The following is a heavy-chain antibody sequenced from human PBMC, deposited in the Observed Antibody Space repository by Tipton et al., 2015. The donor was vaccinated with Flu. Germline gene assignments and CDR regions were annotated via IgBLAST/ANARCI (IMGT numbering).Heavy chain of an antibody. V-gene: IGHV4-4*07. Sequence: TLSLTCTVSGGSISTSYWSWIRQPAGKGLEWIGRISTSGSTNYNASLESRVTLSRDTSKNHISLRLTSVTAADRAVYYCALSTTAHREFESWGQGTLVTVSS. CDR3: ALSTTAHREFES. D-gene: IGHD1-1*01. CDR1: GGSISTSY. CDR2: ISTSGST. J-gene: IGHJ4*02.